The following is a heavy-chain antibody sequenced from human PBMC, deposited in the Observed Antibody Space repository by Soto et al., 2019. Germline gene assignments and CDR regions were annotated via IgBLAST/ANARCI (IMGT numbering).Heavy chain of an antibody. D-gene: IGHD3-10*01. J-gene: IGHJ6*02. CDR2: MYYSGST. CDR1: GGSISSDGNY. V-gene: IGHV4-31*03. Sequence: QVQLQESGPGLVKSSQTLSLTCTVSGGSISSDGNYWSWIRQHPGKGLEWIGYMYYSGSTYYNPSLKSRVTISVDTSKNQFSLKLNSVTAADTAVYYCARCRMVRGVIYYYGMDVWGQGTTVTVSS. CDR3: ARCRMVRGVIYYYGMDV.